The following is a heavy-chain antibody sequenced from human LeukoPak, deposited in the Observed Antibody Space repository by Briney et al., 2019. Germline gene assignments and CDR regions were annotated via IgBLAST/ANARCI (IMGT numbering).Heavy chain of an antibody. CDR1: GFTFSKYW. CDR3: ARWDCTSDRCTSALDH. D-gene: IGHD2-8*02. Sequence: PGGSLRLSCAASGFTFSKYWMTWVRQAPGKGLEWVTNIKPDETEKNYVESVKGRFTISRDNANNSLFLQMDGLRAEDTAVYFCARWDCTSDRCTSALDHWGQGIPVTVSS. V-gene: IGHV3-7*01. CDR2: IKPDETEK. J-gene: IGHJ4*02.